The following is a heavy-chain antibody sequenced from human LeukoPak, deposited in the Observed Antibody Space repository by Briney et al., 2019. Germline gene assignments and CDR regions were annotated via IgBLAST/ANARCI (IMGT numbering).Heavy chain of an antibody. D-gene: IGHD5-12*01. Sequence: GGSLRLSCAASGFTFSSYAMSWVRQAPGKGLEWVSAISGSGGSTYYADSVKGRFTISRDNAKNTLFLQMSSLRAEDTAVYYCAIRNGYTQGGDYWGPGTLVTVSS. CDR2: ISGSGGST. J-gene: IGHJ4*02. CDR1: GFTFSSYA. CDR3: AIRNGYTQGGDY. V-gene: IGHV3-23*01.